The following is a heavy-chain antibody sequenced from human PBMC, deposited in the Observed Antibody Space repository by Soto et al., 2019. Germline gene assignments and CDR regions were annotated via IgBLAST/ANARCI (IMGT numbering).Heavy chain of an antibody. CDR2: IIPIFGTA. CDR1: GGTFSSYA. J-gene: IGHJ6*02. V-gene: IGHV1-69*13. D-gene: IGHD3-10*01. CDR3: ARAAKYYYGSGNGMDV. Sequence: SVKVSCKASGGTFSSYAISWVRQAPGRGLEWMGGIIPIFGTANYAQKFQGRVTITADESTSTAYMELSSLRSEDTAVYYCARAAKYYYGSGNGMDVWGQGTTVTVS.